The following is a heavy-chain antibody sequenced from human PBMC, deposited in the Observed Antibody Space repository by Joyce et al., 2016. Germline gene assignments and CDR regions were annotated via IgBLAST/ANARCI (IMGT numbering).Heavy chain of an antibody. J-gene: IGHJ4*02. Sequence: EVQLLESGGGLVQPGGSLRLSCAASGFTFRSYAMSWFRQAPGKGREWVSTISASGGSTYYADSVKGRFTISRDNSEDSLYLHMNSLRAEDTAVYYCATWAPTNYDFWSGYSYYFDNWGQGTLVTVSS. D-gene: IGHD3-3*01. V-gene: IGHV3-23*01. CDR2: ISASGGST. CDR3: ATWAPTNYDFWSGYSYYFDN. CDR1: GFTFRSYA.